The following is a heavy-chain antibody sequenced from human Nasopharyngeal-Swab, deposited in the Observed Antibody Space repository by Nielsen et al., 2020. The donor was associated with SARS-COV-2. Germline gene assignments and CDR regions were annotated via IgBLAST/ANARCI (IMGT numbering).Heavy chain of an antibody. D-gene: IGHD1-7*01. CDR1: GFSFSIYV. CDR3: AKATTRSAFDI. J-gene: IGHJ3*02. CDR2: ITGSGAGT. Sequence: ESLKISCVASGFSFSIYVMAWVRQAPGKGLEWVSAITGSGAGTYYADSVKGRFTISRDNSKNTLHLQMNSLRAEDTALYYCAKATTRSAFDIWGQGTMVTVSS. V-gene: IGHV3-23*01.